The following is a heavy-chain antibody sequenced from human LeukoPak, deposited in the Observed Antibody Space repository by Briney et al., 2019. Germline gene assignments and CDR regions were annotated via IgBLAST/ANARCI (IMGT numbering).Heavy chain of an antibody. CDR2: INGSGST. J-gene: IGHJ4*02. Sequence: SETLSLTCAGYGGSFSGYYWSWIRQPPGKGREWIGEINGSGSTNYNPSLKSRVTISVDTSKKQFSLQLSSVTAADTAVYYCAGGDYVGLSTFYFDYWGQGTLVTVSS. CDR1: GGSFSGYY. D-gene: IGHD4-17*01. V-gene: IGHV4-34*01. CDR3: AGGDYVGLSTFYFDY.